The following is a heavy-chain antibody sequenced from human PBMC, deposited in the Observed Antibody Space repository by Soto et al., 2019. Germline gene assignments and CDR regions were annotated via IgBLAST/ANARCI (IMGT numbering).Heavy chain of an antibody. CDR3: ARDAGYGDSYYGLDV. CDR2: IYYSGRT. D-gene: IGHD4-17*01. V-gene: IGHV4-31*03. CDR1: GDSISSGAYY. J-gene: IGHJ6*02. Sequence: QVQLQESGPGLVKPSQTLSLTCTVSGDSISSGAYYWSWIRQHPGKGLEWIGYIYYSGRTYYNPSLKSRVTISVDTSKNQFSLKLSSVTAADTAVYYCARDAGYGDSYYGLDVWGQGTTVTVSS.